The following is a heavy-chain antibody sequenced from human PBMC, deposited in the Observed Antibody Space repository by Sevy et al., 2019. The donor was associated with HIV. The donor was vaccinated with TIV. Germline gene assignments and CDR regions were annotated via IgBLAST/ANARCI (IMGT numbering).Heavy chain of an antibody. CDR3: ARDDGNYYFHY. CDR2: IKHDAGQK. J-gene: IGHJ4*02. Sequence: GGSLRLSCAASGFTFSKFWMGWVRQAPGKGLEGVANIKHDAGQKYYVDSVKGRYTMSRDNAKTSLYLQRDSLRAEDTAVYFCARDDGNYYFHYWGQWTLVTVSS. V-gene: IGHV3-7*01. CDR1: GFTFSKFW. D-gene: IGHD1-7*01.